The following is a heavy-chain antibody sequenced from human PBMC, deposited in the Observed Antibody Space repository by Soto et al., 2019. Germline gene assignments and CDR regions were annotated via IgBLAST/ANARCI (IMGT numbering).Heavy chain of an antibody. CDR1: GGSISSFY. CDR3: ARHSEYYYDSSGYRKGYFQH. D-gene: IGHD3-22*01. CDR2: IYHSGST. Sequence: PSETLSLTCTVSGGSISSFYWSWIRQPPGKGLEWIAFIYHSGSTNYNPSLKSRVTISVDTSENQFSLRLSSVTAADTAVYFCARHSEYYYDSSGYRKGYFQHWGQGTLVTVS. J-gene: IGHJ1*01. V-gene: IGHV4-59*01.